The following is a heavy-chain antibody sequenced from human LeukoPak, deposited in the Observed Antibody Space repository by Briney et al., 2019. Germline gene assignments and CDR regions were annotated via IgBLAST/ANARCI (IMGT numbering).Heavy chain of an antibody. D-gene: IGHD5-24*01. CDR1: GFTFSSSA. CDR2: ISGSGSGGST. V-gene: IGHV3-23*01. J-gene: IGHJ4*02. CDR3: AKSGYNRFDY. Sequence: GGSLRLSCAASGFTFSSSAMSWVRQAPGKGLEWASSISGSGSGGSTYYADSVKGRFTISRDNFKNTLYLQMSGLRAEDTAVYYCAKSGYNRFDYWGQGTLVTVSS.